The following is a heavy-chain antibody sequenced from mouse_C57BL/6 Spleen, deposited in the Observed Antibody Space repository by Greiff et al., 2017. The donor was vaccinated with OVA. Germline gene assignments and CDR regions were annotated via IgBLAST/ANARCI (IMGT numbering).Heavy chain of an antibody. Sequence: QVQLQQPGAELVKPGASVKLSCKASGYTFTSYWMHWVKQRPGRGLEWIGRIDPNSGGTKYTEKFKSKATLTVDKPSSPAYMQLSSLTSEDSAVYYCAKGVDGYYVVFDYWGQGTTLTVSS. CDR3: AKGVDGYYVVFDY. CDR1: GYTFTSYW. D-gene: IGHD2-3*01. CDR2: IDPNSGGT. V-gene: IGHV1-72*01. J-gene: IGHJ2*01.